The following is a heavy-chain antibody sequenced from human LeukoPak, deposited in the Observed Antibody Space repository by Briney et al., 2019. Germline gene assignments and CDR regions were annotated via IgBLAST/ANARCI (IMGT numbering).Heavy chain of an antibody. Sequence: SETLSLTCTVSGGSISSSSYYWGWIRQPPGKGLEWIGSIYYSGSTYYNPSLKSRVTISVDTSKNQFSLKLSSVTAADTAVYYCAAPGGSGWYVGYYYYGMDVWGQGTTVTVSS. CDR2: IYYSGST. D-gene: IGHD6-19*01. V-gene: IGHV4-39*01. CDR3: AAPGGSGWYVGYYYYGMDV. CDR1: GGSISSSSYY. J-gene: IGHJ6*02.